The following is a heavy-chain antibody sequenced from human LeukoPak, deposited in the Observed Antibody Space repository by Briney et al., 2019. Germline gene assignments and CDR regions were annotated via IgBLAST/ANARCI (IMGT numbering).Heavy chain of an antibody. V-gene: IGHV4-39*07. CDR1: GGSISSSSYY. J-gene: IGHJ4*02. CDR3: ARGLYSSGWYNFDY. Sequence: SETLSLTCTVSGGSISSSSYYWGWIRQPPGKGLEWIGSIYYSGSTYYSPSLKSRVTISVDTSKNQFSLKLSSVTAADTAVYYCARGLYSSGWYNFDYWGQGTPVTVSS. D-gene: IGHD6-19*01. CDR2: IYYSGST.